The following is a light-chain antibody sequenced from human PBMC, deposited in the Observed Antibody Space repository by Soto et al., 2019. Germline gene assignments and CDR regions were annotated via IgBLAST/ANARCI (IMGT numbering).Light chain of an antibody. CDR2: DVS. V-gene: IGLV2-14*01. Sequence: QSVLTQPASVSGSPGQSITISCTGTSSDVGFYNYVSWYQQHPGKAPKLMIYDVSNRPSGVSNRFSGSKSGNTASLTISGLQAEDEADYHCSSYASSSTLVVFGGGTQLTVL. CDR3: SSYASSSTLVV. CDR1: SSDVGFYNY. J-gene: IGLJ2*01.